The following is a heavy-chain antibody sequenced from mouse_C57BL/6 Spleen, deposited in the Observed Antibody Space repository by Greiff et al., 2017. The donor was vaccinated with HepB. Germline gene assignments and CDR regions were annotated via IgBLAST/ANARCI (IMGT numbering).Heavy chain of an antibody. Sequence: EVQRVESGGGLVKPGGSLKLSCAASGFTFSSYAMSWVRQTPEKRLEWVATISDGGSYTYYPDNVKGRFTISRDNAKNNLYLQMSHLKSEDTAMYYCARDTAQATAMDYWGQGTSVTVSS. CDR1: GFTFSSYA. J-gene: IGHJ4*01. CDR3: ARDTAQATAMDY. CDR2: ISDGGSYT. V-gene: IGHV5-4*01. D-gene: IGHD3-2*02.